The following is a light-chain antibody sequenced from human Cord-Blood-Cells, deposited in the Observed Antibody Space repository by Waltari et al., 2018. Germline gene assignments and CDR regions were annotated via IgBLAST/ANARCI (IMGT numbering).Light chain of an antibody. CDR2: RNN. V-gene: IGLV1-47*01. CDR1: SSNIGSNY. Sequence: QSVLTQPPSASGTPGQRVTISCSGSSSNIGSNYVYWYQQLPGTAPKLLIYRNNQRPSGVPSRFSGSKSGTSASPAISGLRSEDEADYYCVAWDDSLSGRVFGGGTKLTVL. J-gene: IGLJ3*02. CDR3: VAWDDSLSGRV.